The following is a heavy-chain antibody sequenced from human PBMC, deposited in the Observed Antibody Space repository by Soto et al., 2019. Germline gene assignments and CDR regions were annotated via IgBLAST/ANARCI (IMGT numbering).Heavy chain of an antibody. CDR2: ISSSGSTI. CDR1: GFTFSDYY. CDR3: AITDEGDYDFWSGYCFFDY. V-gene: IGHV3-11*01. D-gene: IGHD3-3*01. J-gene: IGHJ4*02. Sequence: GGSLRLSCAASGFTFSDYYMSWIRQAPGKGLEWVSYISSSGSTIYYADSVKGRFTISRDNAKNSLYLQMNSLRAEDTAVYYCAITDEGDYDFWSGYCFFDYWGQGTLVTVSS.